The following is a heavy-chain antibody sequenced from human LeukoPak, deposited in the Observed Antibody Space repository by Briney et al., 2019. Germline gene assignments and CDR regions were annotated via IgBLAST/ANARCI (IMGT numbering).Heavy chain of an antibody. CDR2: IHYSGST. CDR1: GFTFSDYY. V-gene: IGHV4-30-4*08. Sequence: LRLSCAASGFTFSDYYMNWIRQPPGKGLEWIGYIHYSGSTYYNPSLKSRVTISIDTSKNQFSLQLYSVTAADTAVYYCARDRRLGDSRFDYWGQGTLVTVSS. J-gene: IGHJ4*02. CDR3: ARDRRLGDSRFDY. D-gene: IGHD3-22*01.